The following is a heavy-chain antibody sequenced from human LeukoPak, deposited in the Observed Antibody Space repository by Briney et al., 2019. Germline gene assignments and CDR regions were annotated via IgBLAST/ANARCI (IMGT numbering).Heavy chain of an antibody. CDR3: ARRAPRGAFDI. J-gene: IGHJ3*02. CDR2: IYYSGST. Sequence: ASETLSLTCAVYGESFSGYYWTWIRQPPGKGLEWIGYIYYSGSTNYNPSLKSRVTISVDTSKNQFSLKLSSVTAADTAVYYCARRAPRGAFDIWGQGTMVTVSS. CDR1: GESFSGYY. V-gene: IGHV4-59*08.